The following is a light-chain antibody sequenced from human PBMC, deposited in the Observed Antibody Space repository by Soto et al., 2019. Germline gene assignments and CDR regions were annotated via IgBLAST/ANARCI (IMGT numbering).Light chain of an antibody. V-gene: IGLV2-14*01. J-gene: IGLJ1*01. CDR3: SSYTSSITYV. CDR1: SSDVGGYNY. CDR2: DVT. Sequence: QSALTQPASVSGSPGQSITISCIGTSSDVGGYNYVSWYQQHPGKAPKLMIYDVTSRPSGVSNRFSGSKSGNTASLTISGLQAEDEADYYCSSYTSSITYVFGTGTKLTVL.